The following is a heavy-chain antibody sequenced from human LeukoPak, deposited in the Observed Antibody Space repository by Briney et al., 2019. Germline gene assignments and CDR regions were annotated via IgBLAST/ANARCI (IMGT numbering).Heavy chain of an antibody. V-gene: IGHV1-18*01. Sequence: ASVKVSCKSSGYTFTSYGISWVGQAPGQGGEGMGGSSAYNGNTHYARKLQGRVTITTEASTRTAYMELSGLRSDDTAVAYFARGSEYYYDSSSYNPIPDHWGQGTLVTVSS. CDR1: GYTFTSYG. CDR2: SSAYNGNT. J-gene: IGHJ5*02. CDR3: ARGSEYYYDSSSYNPIPDH. D-gene: IGHD3-22*01.